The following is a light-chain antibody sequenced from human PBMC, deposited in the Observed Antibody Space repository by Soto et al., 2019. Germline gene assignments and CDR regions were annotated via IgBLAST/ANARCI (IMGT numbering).Light chain of an antibody. CDR2: EVD. CDR3: CSYAGSGTFV. Sequence: QSVLTQVASVSGSPGQSITISCTGTSSDVGSYDIISWYQLHPGKAPKLMIYEVDKRPSGVSNRFSGSKSGNTASLTISGLQAEDEADYSCCSYAGSGTFVFGTGTNLTVL. V-gene: IGLV2-23*02. CDR1: SSDVGSYDI. J-gene: IGLJ1*01.